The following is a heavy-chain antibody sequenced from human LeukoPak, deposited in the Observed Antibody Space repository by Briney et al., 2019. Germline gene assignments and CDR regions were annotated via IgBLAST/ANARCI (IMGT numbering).Heavy chain of an antibody. V-gene: IGHV3-66*01. CDR2: IYSGGST. J-gene: IGHJ6*03. D-gene: IGHD2-2*01. CDR3: ARVVAEGSSTSLAMDV. CDR1: GFTVSSNY. Sequence: GGSLRLSCAASGFTVSSNYMSWVRQAPGKGLEWVSVIYSGGSTYYADSVKGRFTISRDNSKNTLYLQMNSLRAEDTAVYYCARVVAEGSSTSLAMDVWGKGTTVTVSS.